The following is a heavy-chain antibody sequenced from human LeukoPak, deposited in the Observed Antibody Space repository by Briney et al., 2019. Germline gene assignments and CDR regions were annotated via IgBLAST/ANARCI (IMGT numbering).Heavy chain of an antibody. CDR2: INPSGGSR. CDR3: ARGGILTGYPSSGKRYYYYYMDV. D-gene: IGHD3-9*01. CDR1: GYTFSNYY. Sequence: ASVKVSCKASGYTFSNYYIHWVRQAPGQGLEWMGIINPSGGSRSYAQKFQGRLTVTRDTSTSTVYMELSSLRSEDTAVYYCARGGILTGYPSSGKRYYYYYMDVWGKGTTVTISS. J-gene: IGHJ6*03. V-gene: IGHV1-46*01.